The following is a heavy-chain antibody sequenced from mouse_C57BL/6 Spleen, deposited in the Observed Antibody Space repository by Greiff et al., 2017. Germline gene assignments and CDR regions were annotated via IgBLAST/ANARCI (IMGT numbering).Heavy chain of an antibody. J-gene: IGHJ4*01. D-gene: IGHD1-2*01. CDR1: GYSFTDYN. CDR2: INPNYGTT. Sequence: VQLKQSGPELVKPGASVKISCTASGYSFTDYNMNWVQQSNGKSLEWIGVINPNYGTTSYNQKFKGKATLTVDKSSSTAYMQLNSLTSEDSAVDYCARSALPAMDYWGQGTSVTVSS. V-gene: IGHV1-39*01. CDR3: ARSALPAMDY.